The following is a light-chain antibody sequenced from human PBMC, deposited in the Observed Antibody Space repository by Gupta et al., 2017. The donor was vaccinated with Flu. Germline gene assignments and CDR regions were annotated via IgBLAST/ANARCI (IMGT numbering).Light chain of an antibody. CDR2: DKS. J-gene: IGLJ3*02. CDR3: GAWDDSLYTVL. CDR1: DSNRGEKY. Sequence: TVTICSSGGDSNRGEKYVSWYQQFPGTAPKLLIYDKSKRPSGIPDRFSGSKFGTSATLGITGLQTGDEADYYCGAWDDSLYTVLFGGGTTLTVL. V-gene: IGLV1-51*02.